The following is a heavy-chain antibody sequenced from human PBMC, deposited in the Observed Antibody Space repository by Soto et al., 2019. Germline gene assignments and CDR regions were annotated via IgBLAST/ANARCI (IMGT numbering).Heavy chain of an antibody. CDR1: GGSVSSGSYY. V-gene: IGHV4-31*03. CDR2: IYYSGST. Sequence: TLSLTCTVSGGSVSSGSYYWSWIRQPPGKGLEWIGYIYYSGSTYYNPSLKSRVTISVDTSKNQFSLKLSSVTAADTAVYYCARDRNGSLDYWGQGTLVTVSS. CDR3: ARDRNGSLDY. D-gene: IGHD1-26*01. J-gene: IGHJ4*02.